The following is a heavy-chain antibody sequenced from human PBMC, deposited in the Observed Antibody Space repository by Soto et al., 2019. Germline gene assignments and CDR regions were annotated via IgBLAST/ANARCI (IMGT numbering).Heavy chain of an antibody. J-gene: IGHJ6*02. CDR1: GFTFSSYG. CDR3: ARDKVESDYYYYYGMDV. CDR2: ICYDGSNK. V-gene: IGHV3-33*01. Sequence: GGSLRLSCAASGFTFSSYGMHWVRQAPGKGLEWVAVICYDGSNKYCAESFKGRFTISRDNSKNTLYLQMNSRRAEDTAVYYCARDKVESDYYYYYGMDVWGQGTTVTVSS.